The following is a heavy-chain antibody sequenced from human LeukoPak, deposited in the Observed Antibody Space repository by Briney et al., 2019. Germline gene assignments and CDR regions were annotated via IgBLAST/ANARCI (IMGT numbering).Heavy chain of an antibody. J-gene: IGHJ4*02. CDR1: GFTFSSYG. Sequence: GGSLRLSCAASGFTFSSYGMHWVRQAPGKGLEWVAFIRYDGSNKYYADSVKGRFTISRDNSKNTLYLQMNSLRAEDTAVYYCARSFRRRADFDYWGQGTLVTVSS. D-gene: IGHD2/OR15-2a*01. CDR2: IRYDGSNK. V-gene: IGHV3-30*02. CDR3: ARSFRRRADFDY.